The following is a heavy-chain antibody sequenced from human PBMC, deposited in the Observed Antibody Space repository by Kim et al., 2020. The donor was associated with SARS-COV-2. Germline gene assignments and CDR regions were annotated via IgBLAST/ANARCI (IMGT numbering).Heavy chain of an antibody. D-gene: IGHD3-16*01. J-gene: IGHJ6*02. CDR1: GGTFSSYA. CDR2: IIPIFGTA. CDR3: ASRLSGSYAYYYYYGMDV. Sequence: SVKVSCKASGGTFSSYAISWVRQAPGQGLEWMGGIIPIFGTANYAQKFQGRVTITADESTSTAYMELSSLRSEDTAVYYCASRLSGSYAYYYYYGMDVWGQGTTVTVSS. V-gene: IGHV1-69*13.